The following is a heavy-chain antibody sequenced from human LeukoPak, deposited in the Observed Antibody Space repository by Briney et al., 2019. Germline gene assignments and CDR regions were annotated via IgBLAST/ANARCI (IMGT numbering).Heavy chain of an antibody. CDR2: ISGSGGST. CDR1: GFAFSSYA. D-gene: IGHD6-6*01. V-gene: IGHV3-23*01. J-gene: IGHJ4*02. CDR3: AKSQASKAARNGAFDY. Sequence: GGSLRLSCAASGFAFSSYAMSWVRQAPGKGLEWVSAISGSGGSTYYADSVKGRFTISRDNSKNTLYLQMNSLGAEDTAVYYCAKSQASKAARNGAFDYWGQGTLVTVSS.